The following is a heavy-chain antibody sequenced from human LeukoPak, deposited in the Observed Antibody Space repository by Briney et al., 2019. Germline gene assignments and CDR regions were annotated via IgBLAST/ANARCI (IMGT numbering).Heavy chain of an antibody. CDR1: GGSISSSSYY. CDR3: AKLVDTAMGPTHDDNWFDP. Sequence: PSETLSLTCTVSGGSISSSSYYWGWIRQPPGKGLEWIGSIYYSGSTYYNPSLKSRVAISVDTSKNQFSLKLSSVTAADTAVYYCAKLVDTAMGPTHDDNWFDPWGQGTLVTVSS. J-gene: IGHJ5*02. V-gene: IGHV4-39*07. D-gene: IGHD5-18*01. CDR2: IYYSGST.